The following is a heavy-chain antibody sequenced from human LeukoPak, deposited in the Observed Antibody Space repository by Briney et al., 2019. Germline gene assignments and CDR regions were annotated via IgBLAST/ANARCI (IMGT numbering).Heavy chain of an antibody. CDR2: IYHSGRT. CDR1: GYSISSGYY. CDR3: ARGSGSYHFSDGYYYYYMDV. D-gene: IGHD3-10*01. J-gene: IGHJ6*03. V-gene: IGHV4-38-2*02. Sequence: PSETLSLTCTVSGYSISSGYYWGWIRQPPGKGLEWIGSIYHSGRTYYNPSLKSRVTISVDTSKNQFSLKLSSVTAADTAVYYCARGSGSYHFSDGYYYYYMDVWGKGTTVTISS.